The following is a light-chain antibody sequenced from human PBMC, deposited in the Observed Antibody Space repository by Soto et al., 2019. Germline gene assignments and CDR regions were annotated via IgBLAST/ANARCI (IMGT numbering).Light chain of an antibody. Sequence: EIVLTQSPCTLSLSPGVRATLSCRASQSVSSSYLAWYQQKPGQAPRLLIYGTSSRATAIPDRFSGSGSGTDFTLTISRLEPEDFAVYYCQQYGSSSWTFGQGTKVDNK. J-gene: IGKJ1*01. V-gene: IGKV3-20*01. CDR3: QQYGSSSWT. CDR2: GTS. CDR1: QSVSSSY.